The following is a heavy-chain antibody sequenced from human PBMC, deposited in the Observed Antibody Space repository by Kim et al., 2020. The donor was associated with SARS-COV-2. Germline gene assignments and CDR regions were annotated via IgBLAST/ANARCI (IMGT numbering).Heavy chain of an antibody. V-gene: IGHV1-18*01. Sequence: ASVKVSCKASGYTFTSYGISWVRQAPGQGLEWMGWISAYNGNTNYAQKLQGRVTMTTDTSTSTAYMELRSLRSDDTAVYYCARDPLIAVAGPKVDNWFDPWGQGTLVTVSS. J-gene: IGHJ5*02. D-gene: IGHD6-19*01. CDR3: ARDPLIAVAGPKVDNWFDP. CDR2: ISAYNGNT. CDR1: GYTFTSYG.